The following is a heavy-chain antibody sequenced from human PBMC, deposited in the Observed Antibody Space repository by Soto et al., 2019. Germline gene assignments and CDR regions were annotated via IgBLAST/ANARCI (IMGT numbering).Heavy chain of an antibody. CDR3: AKDETDAKLLWFGELCPGYY. CDR1: GFTFSSYG. Sequence: QVQLVESGGGVVQPGRSLRLSCAASGFTFSSYGMHWVRQAPGKGLEWVAVISYDGSNKYYADSVKGRFTISRDNSKNTLYLQMHSLRAEDTAVYYCAKDETDAKLLWFGELCPGYYWGQGTLVTVSS. CDR2: ISYDGSNK. V-gene: IGHV3-30*18. D-gene: IGHD3-10*01. J-gene: IGHJ4*02.